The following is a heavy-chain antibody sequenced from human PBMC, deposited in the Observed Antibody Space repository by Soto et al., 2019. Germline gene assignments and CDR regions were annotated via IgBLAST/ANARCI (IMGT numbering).Heavy chain of an antibody. CDR3: AKDRRQQQLLRRYGMDV. CDR1: GFTFSSYG. D-gene: IGHD6-13*01. CDR2: ISYDGSNK. Sequence: GGSLRLSCAASGFTFSSYGMHWVRQAPGKGLEWVAVISYDGSNKYYADSVKGRFTISRDNSKNTLYLQMNSLRAEDTAVYYCAKDRRQQQLLRRYGMDVWGQGTTVTVS. V-gene: IGHV3-30*18. J-gene: IGHJ6*02.